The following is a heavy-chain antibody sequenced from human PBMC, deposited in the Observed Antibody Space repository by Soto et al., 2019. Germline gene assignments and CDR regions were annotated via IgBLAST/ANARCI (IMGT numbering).Heavy chain of an antibody. V-gene: IGHV6-1*01. Sequence: PSQTLSLTCAISGDSVSSKSAAWNWLRQSPSRGLEWLGRTYYRSKRSTDYAVSVKSRITINPDTSKNQFSLQLNSVTPEDTAVYYCTRALSGSYDSWGQGTLVTVSS. CDR3: TRALSGSYDS. CDR1: GDSVSSKSAA. CDR2: TYYRSKRST. J-gene: IGHJ5*01. D-gene: IGHD1-26*01.